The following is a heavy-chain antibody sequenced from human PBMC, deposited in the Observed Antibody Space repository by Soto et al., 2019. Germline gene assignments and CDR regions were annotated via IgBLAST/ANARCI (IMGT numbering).Heavy chain of an antibody. CDR1: GGSISSGGYS. CDR3: ATNWGTYYYGSGSYYNVAY. CDR2: IYYSGST. V-gene: IGHV4-30-2*03. D-gene: IGHD3-10*01. Sequence: PLSLTCAVSGGSISSGGYSWSWIRQPPGKGLELIGYIYYSGSTYYNPSLKSRVTISVDTSKNQFSLKLSSVTAADTAVYYCATNWGTYYYGSGSYYNVAYWGQGTLVTVSS. J-gene: IGHJ4*02.